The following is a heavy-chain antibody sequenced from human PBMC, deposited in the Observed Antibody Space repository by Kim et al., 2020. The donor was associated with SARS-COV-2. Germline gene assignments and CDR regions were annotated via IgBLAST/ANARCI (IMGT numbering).Heavy chain of an antibody. D-gene: IGHD5-12*01. CDR2: IYYSGST. CDR1: GGSVSSGSYY. CDR3: ARDKLRGLRLFGFDY. J-gene: IGHJ4*01. Sequence: SETLSLTCTVSGGSVSSGSYYWSWIRQPPGKGLEWIGYIYYSGSTNYNPSLKSRVTISVDTSKNQFSLKLSSVTAADTAVYYCARDKLRGLRLFGFDYWG. V-gene: IGHV4-61*01.